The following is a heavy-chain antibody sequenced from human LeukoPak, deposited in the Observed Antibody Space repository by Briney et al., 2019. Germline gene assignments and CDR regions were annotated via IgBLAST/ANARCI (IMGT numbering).Heavy chain of an antibody. CDR1: GFTFSSDW. CDR3: TRDAYNFNDFDY. V-gene: IGHV3-74*01. J-gene: IGHJ4*02. D-gene: IGHD5-24*01. CDR2: INPAGSST. Sequence: GGSLRLSCAASGFTFSSDWMHWVRQAPGQGLVWVSRINPAGSSTNYADSVKGRFTISRDNSKNTLYLQIDSLRAEDTAIYYCTRDAYNFNDFDYWGQGTLVTVSS.